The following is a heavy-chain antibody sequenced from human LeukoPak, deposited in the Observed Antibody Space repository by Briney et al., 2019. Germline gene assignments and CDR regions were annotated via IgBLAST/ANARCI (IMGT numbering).Heavy chain of an antibody. CDR1: GGSISSSSYS. Sequence: PSETLSLTCTVSGGSISSSSYSWGWIRQPPGKGLEWIGSIYYSGSTYYNPSLKSRVTISVDTSKNQFSLKLSSVTAADTAVYYCASRLTASGTPFDYWGQGTLVTVSS. D-gene: IGHD3-10*01. J-gene: IGHJ4*02. CDR3: ASRLTASGTPFDY. CDR2: IYYSGST. V-gene: IGHV4-39*01.